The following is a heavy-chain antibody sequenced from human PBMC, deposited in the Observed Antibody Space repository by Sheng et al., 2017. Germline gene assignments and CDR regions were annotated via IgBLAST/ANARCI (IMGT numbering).Heavy chain of an antibody. CDR3: ARDVRQQWLAEFDY. Sequence: EVQLVETGGGLIQPGGSLRLSCAASGFTVSSNYMSWVRQAPGKGLEWVSVIYSGGSTYYADSVKGRFTISRDNSKNTLYLQMNSLRAEDTAVYYCARDVRQQWLAEFDYWGQGTLVTV. CDR2: IYSGGST. CDR1: GFTVSSNY. J-gene: IGHJ4*02. D-gene: IGHD6-19*01. V-gene: IGHV3-53*02.